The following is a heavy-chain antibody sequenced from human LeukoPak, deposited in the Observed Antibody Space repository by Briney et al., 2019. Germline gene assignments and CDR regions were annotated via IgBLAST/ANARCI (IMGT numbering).Heavy chain of an antibody. CDR3: AELGITMIGGV. D-gene: IGHD3-10*02. J-gene: IGHJ6*04. CDR2: INHSGST. CDR1: GGSFSGYY. Sequence: SETLSLTCAVSGGSFSGYYWNWIRQPPGKGLEWIGEINHSGSTNYNPSLKSRVTISVDTSKNQFSLKLSSVTAADTAVYYCAELGITMIGGVWGKGTTVTISS. V-gene: IGHV4-34*01.